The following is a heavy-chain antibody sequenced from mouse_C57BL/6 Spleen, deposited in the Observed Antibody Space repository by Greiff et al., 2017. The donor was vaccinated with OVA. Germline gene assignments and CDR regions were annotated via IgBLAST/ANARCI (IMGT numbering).Heavy chain of an antibody. Sequence: EVQLVESEGGLVQPGSSMKLSCTASGFTFSDYYMAWVRQVPEKGLEWVANINYDGSSTYYLDSLKSRFIISRDNAKNILYLQMSSLKSEDTATYYCARGEVYDGFTWFAYWGQGTLVTVSA. CDR2: INYDGSST. CDR3: ARGEVYDGFTWFAY. V-gene: IGHV5-16*01. CDR1: GFTFSDYY. D-gene: IGHD2-3*01. J-gene: IGHJ3*01.